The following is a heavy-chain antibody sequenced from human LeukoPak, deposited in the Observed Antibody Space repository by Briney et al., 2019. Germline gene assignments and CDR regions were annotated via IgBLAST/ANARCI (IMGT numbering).Heavy chain of an antibody. D-gene: IGHD4-17*01. CDR3: AREFHGDYVFDY. J-gene: IGHJ4*02. V-gene: IGHV1-46*01. CDR2: INPSGGST. Sequence: ASVRVSCKASGYSFTSYYIHWVRLAPGQGLEWMGVINPSGGSTRYAQKFQGRVTITADESTSTAYMELSSLRSEDTAVYYCAREFHGDYVFDYWGQGTLVTVSS. CDR1: GYSFTSYY.